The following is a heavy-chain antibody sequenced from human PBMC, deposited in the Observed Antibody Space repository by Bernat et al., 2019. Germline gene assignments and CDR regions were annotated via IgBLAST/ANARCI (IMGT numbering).Heavy chain of an antibody. Sequence: QVQLVESGGGVVQPGRSLRLSCAPSGFTFSSYGMHWVRQAPGKGLEWVAVIWYDGSNKYYADSVKGRFTISRDNSKNTLYLQMNSLRAEDTAVYYCAREREGLWFGTFDYWGQGTLVTVSS. J-gene: IGHJ4*02. CDR3: AREREGLWFGTFDY. V-gene: IGHV3-33*01. D-gene: IGHD3-10*01. CDR1: GFTFSSYG. CDR2: IWYDGSNK.